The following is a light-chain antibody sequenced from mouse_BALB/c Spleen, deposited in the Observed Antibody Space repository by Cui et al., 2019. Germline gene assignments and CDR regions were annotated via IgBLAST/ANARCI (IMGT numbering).Light chain of an antibody. CDR1: QDINSY. J-gene: IGKJ2*01. CDR2: SAN. V-gene: IGKV14-111*01. CDR3: QQYDEFPPT. Sequence: DIKMTQSPASMSASLGERVTITCQASQDINSYLTWFQQKPGKSPQPLIYSANRLVEGVPSRFSGSGSGQEYSLTISSLEYEDMGSYYCQQYDEFPPTFGGGTKLEIK.